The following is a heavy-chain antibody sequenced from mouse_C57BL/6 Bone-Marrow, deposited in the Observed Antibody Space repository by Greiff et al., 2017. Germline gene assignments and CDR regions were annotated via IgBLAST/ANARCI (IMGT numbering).Heavy chain of an antibody. CDR1: GYTFTDYY. Sequence: QVQLKESGAELVRPGASVKLSCKASGYTFTDYYINWVKQRPGQGLEWIARIYPGNGNTNYNEKFKGKVTLTVEKSSCTAYMQLSSLTSEDSAVYFCAREGGRDYFDYWGQGTTLTVTS. J-gene: IGHJ2*01. CDR3: AREGGRDYFDY. CDR2: IYPGNGNT. V-gene: IGHV1-76*01.